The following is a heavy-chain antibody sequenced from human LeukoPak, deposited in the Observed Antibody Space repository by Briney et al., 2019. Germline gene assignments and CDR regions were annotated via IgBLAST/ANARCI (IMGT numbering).Heavy chain of an antibody. CDR1: GGSISSSTYY. D-gene: IGHD3-22*01. CDR2: IYYSGST. CDR3: ASVGSPDYYDSSGYYSADY. V-gene: IGHV4-39*07. J-gene: IGHJ4*02. Sequence: PSETLSLTCTVSGGSISSSTYYWGWIRQPPGKGLEWIGSIYYSGSTYYNPSLKSRVTISVDTSKSQFSLKLSSVTAADTAVYYCASVGSPDYYDSSGYYSADYWGQGTLVTVSS.